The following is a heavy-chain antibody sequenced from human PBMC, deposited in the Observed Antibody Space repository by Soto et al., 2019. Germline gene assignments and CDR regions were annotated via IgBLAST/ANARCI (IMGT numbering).Heavy chain of an antibody. Sequence: QVQLVESGGGVVQPGRSLRLSCAASGFTFSSYGMHWVRQAPGKGLEWVAVIWYDGSNKYYADSVKGRFTISRDNSKNTLYLQMNSLRAEDTAVYYCARESPGIAVVSDYWGQGTLVTVSS. CDR3: ARESPGIAVVSDY. D-gene: IGHD6-19*01. CDR2: IWYDGSNK. J-gene: IGHJ4*02. CDR1: GFTFSSYG. V-gene: IGHV3-33*01.